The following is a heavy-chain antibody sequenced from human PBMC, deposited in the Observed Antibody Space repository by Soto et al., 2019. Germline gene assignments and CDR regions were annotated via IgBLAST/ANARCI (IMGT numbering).Heavy chain of an antibody. CDR1: GFFFSAYC. J-gene: IGHJ5*02. CDR2: IKQDGSET. D-gene: IGHD2-2*02. CDR3: ARGPEGFHPLYHNWFDL. V-gene: IGHV3-7*01. Sequence: PGGSLRLSCAASGFFFSAYCMSLVRQAPGKGLEWVASIKQDGSETYYLDSVKGRFTFSRDNAKNSLDLQMSRLRAEDTAVYYCARGPEGFHPLYHNWFDLWGQGTPVTVSS.